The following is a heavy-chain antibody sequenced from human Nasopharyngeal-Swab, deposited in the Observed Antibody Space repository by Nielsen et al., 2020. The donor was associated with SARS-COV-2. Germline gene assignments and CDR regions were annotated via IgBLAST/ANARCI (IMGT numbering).Heavy chain of an antibody. V-gene: IGHV3-53*01. J-gene: IGHJ4*02. CDR3: AAPLTGLHY. CDR1: GFTVTNNY. CDR2: IYASGDT. Sequence: GESLKISCAASGFTVTNNYMTWDRQVPGKGLEWISHIYASGDTHTADAVKGRFTISRDSSENTLYLEMNNLTPDDTATYYCAAPLTGLHYWGQGTLVTVSS. D-gene: IGHD1-20*01.